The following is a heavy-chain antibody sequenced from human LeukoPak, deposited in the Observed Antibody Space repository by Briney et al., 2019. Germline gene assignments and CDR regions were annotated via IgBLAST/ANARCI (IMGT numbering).Heavy chain of an antibody. CDR2: IYYSGST. V-gene: IGHV4-61*05. CDR3: ARSRDGYNTGFYYYMDV. D-gene: IGHD5-24*01. Sequence: SETLSLTCSVSGDSISRSSYYWGWIRQPPGKGLEWIGYIYYSGSTNYNPSLKSRVTISVDTSKNQFSLKLSSVTAADTAVYYYARSRDGYNTGFYYYMDVWGKGTTVTVSS. CDR1: GDSISRSSYY. J-gene: IGHJ6*03.